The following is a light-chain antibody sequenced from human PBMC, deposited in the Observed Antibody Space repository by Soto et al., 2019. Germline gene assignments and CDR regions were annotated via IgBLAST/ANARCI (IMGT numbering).Light chain of an antibody. V-gene: IGLV2-23*02. CDR2: EVA. CDR1: GSDIGTYNF. CDR3: CSYAGTYTLV. J-gene: IGLJ3*02. Sequence: QSALTQPASVSGSPGQSITISCSGSGSDIGTYNFVSWYQHHPGRAPKLIISEVANRPSGVSDRFSGSKSANTASLTISGLQAEDEADYYCCSYAGTYTLVFGGGTKVTVL.